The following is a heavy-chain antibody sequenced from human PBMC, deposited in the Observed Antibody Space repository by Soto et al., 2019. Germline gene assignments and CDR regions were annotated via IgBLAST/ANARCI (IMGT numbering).Heavy chain of an antibody. J-gene: IGHJ4*02. CDR3: VRDLDGSGSYYTDY. CDR2: IRVYNGNT. CDR1: GYNFINYG. Sequence: ASVKVSCKASGYNFINYGISWVRQAPGQGLEWMGWIRVYNGNTNYAQNLQGRVTMTTDTSTNTAYMGLRSLRSDDTAVYYCVRDLDGSGSYYTDYWGLGTLVTVSS. V-gene: IGHV1-18*01. D-gene: IGHD3-10*01.